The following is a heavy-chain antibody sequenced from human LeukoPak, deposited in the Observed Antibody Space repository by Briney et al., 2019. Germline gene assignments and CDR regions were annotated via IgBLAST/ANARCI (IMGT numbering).Heavy chain of an antibody. CDR3: ARVHDYGDYDKGRTYNWFDP. CDR2: IYYSGST. J-gene: IGHJ5*02. V-gene: IGHV4-39*07. D-gene: IGHD4-17*01. Sequence: PPETLSLTCTVSGGSISSNSYYWGWIRQPPGKGLEWIGSIYYSGSTYYNSSLKSRVTISVDTSKNQFSLKLSSVTAADTAVYYCARVHDYGDYDKGRTYNWFDPWGQGTLVTVSS. CDR1: GGSISSNSYY.